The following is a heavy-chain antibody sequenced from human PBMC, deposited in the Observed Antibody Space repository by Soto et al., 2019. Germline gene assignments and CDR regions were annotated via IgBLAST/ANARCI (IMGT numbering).Heavy chain of an antibody. V-gene: IGHV4-59*01. Sequence: SETLSLTCTVSGGSISSYYWSWIRQPPGKGLEWIGYIYYSGSTNYNPSLKSRVTISVDTSKNQFSLKLSSVTAADTAVYYCARAHSSSWTSSGEWFDPWGQGTLVTVSS. CDR2: IYYSGST. CDR3: ARAHSSSWTSSGEWFDP. J-gene: IGHJ5*02. CDR1: GGSISSYY. D-gene: IGHD6-13*01.